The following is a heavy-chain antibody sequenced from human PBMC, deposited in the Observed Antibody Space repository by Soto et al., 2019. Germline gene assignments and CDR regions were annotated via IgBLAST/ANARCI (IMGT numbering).Heavy chain of an antibody. D-gene: IGHD3-22*01. J-gene: IGHJ3*02. V-gene: IGHV4-34*01. CDR3: AREPSSYYYDSSNAFDI. CDR1: AGSFSDYS. CDR2: INDSGST. Sequence: PGETLSLSCAVYAGSFSDYSWPWIRQPPGKGLGWIGEINDSGSTNYTPSLERRLNIPRDTSKNRFSLKLSSVTAADTAVYYCAREPSSYYYDSSNAFDIWGQGTMVT.